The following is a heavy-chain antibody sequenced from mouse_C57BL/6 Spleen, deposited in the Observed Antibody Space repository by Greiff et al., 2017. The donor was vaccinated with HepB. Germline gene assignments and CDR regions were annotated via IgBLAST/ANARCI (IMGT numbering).Heavy chain of an antibody. CDR2: ISYDGSN. Sequence: DVKLQESGPGLVKPSQSLSLTCSVTGYSITSGYYWNWIRQFPGNKLEWMGYISYDGSNNYNPSLKNRISITRDTSKNQFFLKLNSVTTEDTATYYCATLITTVVATDWYFDVWGTGTTVTVSS. J-gene: IGHJ1*03. V-gene: IGHV3-6*01. CDR3: ATLITTVVATDWYFDV. CDR1: GYSITSGYY. D-gene: IGHD1-1*01.